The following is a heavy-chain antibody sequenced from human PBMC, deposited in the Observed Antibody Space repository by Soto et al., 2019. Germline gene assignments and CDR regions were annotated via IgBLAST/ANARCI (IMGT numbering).Heavy chain of an antibody. CDR3: ARDRRITIFGVVIITPKAPSYYYGMDV. Sequence: KTSETLSLTCAVSGGSISSSNWWSWVRQPPGKGLEWIGEIYHSGSTNYNPSLKSRVTISVDKSKNQFSLKLSSVTAADTAVYYCARDRRITIFGVVIITPKAPSYYYGMDVWGQGTTVTVSS. V-gene: IGHV4-4*02. D-gene: IGHD3-3*01. CDR2: IYHSGST. J-gene: IGHJ6*02. CDR1: GGSISSSNW.